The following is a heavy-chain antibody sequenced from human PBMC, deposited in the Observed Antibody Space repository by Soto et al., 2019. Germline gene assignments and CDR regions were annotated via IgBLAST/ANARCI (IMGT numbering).Heavy chain of an antibody. Sequence: GGSVRLSCAASGFTFNTYGMHWVRQAPGKGLEWVAVISYDGSDKYYADSVKGRFIISRDNSKNTLYLQMNSLRAEDTAIYYCAKSPNFYCSSPNCYKFYFDFWGQGALVTVSS. V-gene: IGHV3-30*18. CDR2: ISYDGSDK. CDR3: AKSPNFYCSSPNCYKFYFDF. J-gene: IGHJ4*02. CDR1: GFTFNTYG. D-gene: IGHD2-2*02.